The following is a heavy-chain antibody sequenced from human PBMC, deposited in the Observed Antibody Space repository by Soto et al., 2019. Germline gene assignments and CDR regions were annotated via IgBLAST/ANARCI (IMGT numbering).Heavy chain of an antibody. CDR3: ARDLGGWPDY. V-gene: IGHV3-66*01. J-gene: IGHJ4*02. Sequence: PGGSLRLSCAASGFTVSNNYMSWVRQAPGKGLEYVSVIYSGGGTYYADSVKGRFTISRDNSKNTLYLQMNSLGAEDTDVYYCARDLGGWPDYWCQGILVTVS. CDR2: IYSGGGT. CDR1: GFTVSNNY. D-gene: IGHD2-15*01.